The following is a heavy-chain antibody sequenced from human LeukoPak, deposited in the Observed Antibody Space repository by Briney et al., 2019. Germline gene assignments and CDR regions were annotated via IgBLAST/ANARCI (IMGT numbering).Heavy chain of an antibody. CDR1: GGSISSFY. J-gene: IGHJ6*03. V-gene: IGHV4-59*01. D-gene: IGHD6-13*01. Sequence: PSETLSLTCTVSGGSISSFYWTWIRQPPGKGLEWIGYIYYSGSTNYNPSLKSRVTISVDTSKNQFSLKLSSVTAADTVVYYCARAATGISPLYYYYYYMDVWGKGTTVTISS. CDR2: IYYSGST. CDR3: ARAATGISPLYYYYYYMDV.